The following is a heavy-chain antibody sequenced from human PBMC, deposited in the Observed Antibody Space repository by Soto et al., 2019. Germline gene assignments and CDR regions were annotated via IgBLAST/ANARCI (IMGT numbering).Heavy chain of an antibody. CDR3: AKDGGWISGAFDV. J-gene: IGHJ3*01. CDR2: IIPMFNKA. CDR1: GGAFSTSS. Sequence: QVQLVQPGAEVRKPGSSVKVSCKASGGAFSTSSINWIRQAPGQGPQWMGGIIPMFNKASYAQKFQGRVTITADTSSTTAYMEVNSLTTDDTAIYYCAKDGGWISGAFDVWGQGTMVAVSS. V-gene: IGHV1-69*14. D-gene: IGHD6-19*01.